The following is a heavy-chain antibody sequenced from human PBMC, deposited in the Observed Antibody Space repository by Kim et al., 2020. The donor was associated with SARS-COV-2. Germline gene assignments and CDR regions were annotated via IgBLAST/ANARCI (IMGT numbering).Heavy chain of an antibody. Sequence: GGSLRLSCAASGFTFSSYGMHWVRQAPGKGLEWVAVISYDGSNKYYADSVKGRFTISRDNSKNTLYLQMNSLRAEDTAVYYCARGGGNQDYYYYGMDVWGQGTTVTVSS. CDR3: ARGGGNQDYYYYGMDV. V-gene: IGHV3-33*05. D-gene: IGHD2-15*01. CDR2: ISYDGSNK. J-gene: IGHJ6*02. CDR1: GFTFSSYG.